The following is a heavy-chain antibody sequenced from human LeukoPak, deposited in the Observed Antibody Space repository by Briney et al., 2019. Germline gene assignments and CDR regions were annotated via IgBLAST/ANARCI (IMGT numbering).Heavy chain of an antibody. D-gene: IGHD2-15*01. CDR2: ISAGGGDT. CDR1: GFPFSSYA. Sequence: PGGSLRLSCAASGFPFSSYAMSWVRQAPGKGLEWVSGISAGGGDTYYADSVKGRFNISRGNFKNTLYLQMSSLRPEDTAVYFCSKGGQSGPWYSLDYWGQGTLVTVSS. V-gene: IGHV3-23*01. CDR3: SKGGQSGPWYSLDY. J-gene: IGHJ4*02.